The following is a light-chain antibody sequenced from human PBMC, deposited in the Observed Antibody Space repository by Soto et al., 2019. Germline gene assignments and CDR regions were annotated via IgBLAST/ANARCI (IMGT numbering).Light chain of an antibody. Sequence: DIEMTQSPSSLSASVGDRVTISCRTSQTINNNLNWYQQRPGKAPKLLIYSSSSLLSGVPPRFSGRGSGTDFTLTISSLQPEDFATYFCQQTYIIPITFGQGTRLDIK. CDR1: QTINNN. V-gene: IGKV1-39*01. J-gene: IGKJ5*01. CDR2: SSS. CDR3: QQTYIIPIT.